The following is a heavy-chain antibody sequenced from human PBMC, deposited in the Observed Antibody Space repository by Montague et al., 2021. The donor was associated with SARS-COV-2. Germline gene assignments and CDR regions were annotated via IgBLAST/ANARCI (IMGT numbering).Heavy chain of an antibody. CDR1: GGSISSSGYY. D-gene: IGHD3-22*01. CDR3: ARLPPYRFNSNGHYYNAVAI. V-gene: IGHV4-39*01. CDR2: IYYSGNT. Sequence: SETLSLTCTVSGGSISSSGYYWGWIRQPPGKGLEWIGSIYYSGNTYYSPSLQSRVTISVDTSKNQFSLRLNSMTAADTAVYYCARLPPYRFNSNGHYYNAVAIWGQGTMVTVSS. J-gene: IGHJ3*02.